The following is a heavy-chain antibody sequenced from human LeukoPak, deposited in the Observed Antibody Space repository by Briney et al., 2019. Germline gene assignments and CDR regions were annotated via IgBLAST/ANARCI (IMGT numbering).Heavy chain of an antibody. CDR3: AKDGIAVAVLPYYFDY. V-gene: IGHV3-9*01. D-gene: IGHD6-19*01. Sequence: GRSLRLSCAASGFTFDDYAMHWVRQAPGKGLEWVSGISWSSGSIGYADSVKGRFTISRDNAKNSLYLQMNSLRAEDTALYYCAKDGIAVAVLPYYFDYWGQGTLVTVSS. CDR2: ISWSSGSI. CDR1: GFTFDDYA. J-gene: IGHJ4*02.